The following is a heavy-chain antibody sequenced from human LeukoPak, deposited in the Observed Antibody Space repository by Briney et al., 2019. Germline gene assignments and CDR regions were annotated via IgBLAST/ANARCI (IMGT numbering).Heavy chain of an antibody. CDR1: GFTFNTYS. J-gene: IGHJ4*02. V-gene: IGHV3-21*01. CDR3: ARVLYDYYDSSGYHLPDY. Sequence: GGSLRLSCVASGFTFNTYSMSWVRQAPGKGLEWVSSISSSSTYIYYADSVQGRFTISRDNAKNSLYLQMNSLRAEDAAVYYCARVLYDYYDSSGYHLPDYWGQGTLVTVSS. CDR2: ISSSSTYI. D-gene: IGHD3-22*01.